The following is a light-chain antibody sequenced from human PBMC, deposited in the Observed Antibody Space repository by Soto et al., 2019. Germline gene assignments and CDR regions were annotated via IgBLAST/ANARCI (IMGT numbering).Light chain of an antibody. CDR1: QSISRY. J-gene: IGKJ1*01. CDR2: SAS. V-gene: IGKV1-39*01. CDR3: QQYETFSGT. Sequence: DIQMTQSPSSLSASVGDRVTVTCRAGQSISRYLNWYQQRPGKAPKLLIYSASTLQTGVPSRFSGSGSGTDFTLTIASLQPDDFATYYCQQYETFSGTFGPGTKVDIK.